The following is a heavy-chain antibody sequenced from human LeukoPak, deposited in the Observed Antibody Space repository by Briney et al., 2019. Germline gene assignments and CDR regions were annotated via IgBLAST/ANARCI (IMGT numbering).Heavy chain of an antibody. J-gene: IGHJ4*02. Sequence: SETLSLTCAVYGGSLRGFNWRWTRQPPGKGLEWIGEINHSGSTNYNPSLKSRVTISVDTSKNQFSLKLSSVTATVTAVYYCASLYDSCSGTSCYVLFDYWGQGTLVTVSS. CDR3: ASLYDSCSGTSCYVLFDY. CDR2: INHSGST. CDR1: GGSLRGFN. D-gene: IGHD2-2*01. V-gene: IGHV4-34*01.